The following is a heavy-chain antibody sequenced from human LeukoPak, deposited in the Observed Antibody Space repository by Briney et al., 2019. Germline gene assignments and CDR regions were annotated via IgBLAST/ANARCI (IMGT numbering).Heavy chain of an antibody. D-gene: IGHD6-13*01. CDR3: AKEITEGIFDY. Sequence: PGGSLRLSCAASGFTFSSYGMHWVRQAAGKGLEWVAVISYDGSNKYYADSVKGRFTISRDNSKNTLYLQMNSLRAEDTAVYYCAKEITEGIFDYWGQGTLVTVSS. V-gene: IGHV3-30*18. CDR1: GFTFSSYG. J-gene: IGHJ4*02. CDR2: ISYDGSNK.